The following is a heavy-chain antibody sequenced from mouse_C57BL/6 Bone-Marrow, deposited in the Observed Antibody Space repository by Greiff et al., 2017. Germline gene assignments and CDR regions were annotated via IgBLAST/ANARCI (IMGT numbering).Heavy chain of an antibody. J-gene: IGHJ3*01. D-gene: IGHD1-1*01. V-gene: IGHV1-4*01. CDR1: GYTFTSYS. CDR2: INPSSGYT. CDR3: AKNYYGSRFAY. Sequence: VQLQQSGAELARPGASVKMSCKASGYTFTSYSMHWVKQRPGQGLEWIGYINPSSGYTKYNQKFKDKATLTADKSSSTAYIQLSSLTSEDSAVYYCAKNYYGSRFAYWGQGTLVTVSA.